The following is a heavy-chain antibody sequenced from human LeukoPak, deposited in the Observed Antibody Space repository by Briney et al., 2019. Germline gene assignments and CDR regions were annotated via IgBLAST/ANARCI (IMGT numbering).Heavy chain of an antibody. CDR1: GFAFSNYW. V-gene: IGHV3-7*03. CDR3: AKAGYSSSSFDAFDI. CDR2: IKGDGSEK. J-gene: IGHJ3*02. Sequence: GGSLRLSCVASGFAFSNYWMSWVRRAPGKGLEWVANIKGDGSEKYYVDSVKGRFTISRDNAKNSLYLQMNSLRAEDTAVYYCAKAGYSSSSFDAFDIWGQGTMVTVSS. D-gene: IGHD6-6*01.